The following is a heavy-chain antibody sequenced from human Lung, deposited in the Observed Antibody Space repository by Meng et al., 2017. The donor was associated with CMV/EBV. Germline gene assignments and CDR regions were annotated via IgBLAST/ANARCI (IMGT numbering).Heavy chain of an antibody. J-gene: IGHJ4*02. D-gene: IGHD6-19*01. CDR2: INSDGSGT. V-gene: IGHV3-74*01. CDR3: VRGHSSGWYKVDS. CDR1: GFTFSTYW. Sequence: GESLKISCAASGFTFSTYWMHWVRQVPGKGLVWVTRINSDGSGTTYADSVKGRFTISRDNAKNTLYLHMSSLRAEDTAMYYCVRGHSSGWYKVDSWGQGTLVTFSS.